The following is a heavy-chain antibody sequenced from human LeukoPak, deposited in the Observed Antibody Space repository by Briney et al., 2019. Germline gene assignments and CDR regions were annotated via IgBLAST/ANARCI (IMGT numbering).Heavy chain of an antibody. J-gene: IGHJ4*02. V-gene: IGHV3-23*01. CDR1: GFTFSHHA. Sequence: GGSLRLSCAASGFTFSHHAMSWVRQAPGKGPEWVSSLIGSGASAYYTDPVKGRFTISRDNSKDTLFLQMNSLRADDTAVYYCARDLPGLEWFGNWGQGVLVTVSS. D-gene: IGHD3-3*01. CDR3: ARDLPGLEWFGN. CDR2: LIGSGASA.